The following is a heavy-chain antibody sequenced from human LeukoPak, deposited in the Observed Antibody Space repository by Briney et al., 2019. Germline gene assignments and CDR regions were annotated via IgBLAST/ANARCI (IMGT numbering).Heavy chain of an antibody. CDR3: ARGGDNYSFDY. Sequence: GGSLRLSCAASGFTFSSSAMSWVRQTPGKGLEWVSVIYSGGSTYYADSVKGRFTISRDNSKNTLYLQMNSLRAEDTAVYYCARGGDNYSFDYWGQGTLVTVSS. V-gene: IGHV3-53*01. J-gene: IGHJ4*02. D-gene: IGHD1-1*01. CDR1: GFTFSSSA. CDR2: IYSGGST.